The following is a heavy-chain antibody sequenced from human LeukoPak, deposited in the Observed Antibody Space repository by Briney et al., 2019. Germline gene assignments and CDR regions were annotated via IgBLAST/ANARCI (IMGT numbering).Heavy chain of an antibody. Sequence: SVKVSCKASGGTFSSYAISWVRQAPGQGLEWMGGIIPIFGTANYAQKFQGRVTITADKSTSTAYMELSSLRSEDTAVYYCAREGTIADHWFDPWGQGTLVTVSS. CDR1: GGTFSSYA. J-gene: IGHJ5*02. CDR3: AREGTIADHWFDP. CDR2: IIPIFGTA. V-gene: IGHV1-69*06. D-gene: IGHD6-13*01.